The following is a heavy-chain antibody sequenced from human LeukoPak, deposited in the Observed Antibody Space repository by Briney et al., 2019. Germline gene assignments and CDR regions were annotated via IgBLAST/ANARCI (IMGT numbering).Heavy chain of an antibody. CDR2: INPNSGGT. Sequence: ASVKVSCKAFGGTFSDYALNWVRQAPGQGLEWMGWINPNSGGTNYAQKFQGRVTMTRDTSISTAYMELSRLRSDDTAVYYCARRVGFGDHNWFDPWGQGTLVTVSS. J-gene: IGHJ5*02. CDR3: ARRVGFGDHNWFDP. CDR1: GGTFSDYA. V-gene: IGHV1-2*02. D-gene: IGHD3-10*01.